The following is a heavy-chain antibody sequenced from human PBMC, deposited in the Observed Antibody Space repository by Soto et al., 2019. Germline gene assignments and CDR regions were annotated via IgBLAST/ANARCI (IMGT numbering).Heavy chain of an antibody. CDR2: ISSSSSYI. D-gene: IGHD5-18*01. CDR3: ARMDTAMRNWFDP. J-gene: IGHJ5*02. V-gene: IGHV3-21*01. Sequence: LRLSCAASGFTFSSYSMNWVRQAPGKGLEWVSSISSSSSYIYYADSVKGRFTISRDNAKNSLYLQMNSLRAEDTAVYYCARMDTAMRNWFDPWGQGTLVTVSS. CDR1: GFTFSSYS.